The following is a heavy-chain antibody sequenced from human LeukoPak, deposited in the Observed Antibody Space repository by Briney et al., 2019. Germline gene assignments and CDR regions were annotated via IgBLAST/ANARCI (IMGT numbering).Heavy chain of an antibody. J-gene: IGHJ6*02. Sequence: GGSLGLSCAASGFTFSSYGLHWVRQAPGKGLEWMTFIRYDGSYKYYADSVKGRFTISRDNSKNTLYLQMNSLRAEDTGVYFCAEDHGDYYSYYYGLDVWGQGTTVTVSS. CDR3: AEDHGDYYSYYYGLDV. V-gene: IGHV3-30*02. D-gene: IGHD2-21*02. CDR2: IRYDGSYK. CDR1: GFTFSSYG.